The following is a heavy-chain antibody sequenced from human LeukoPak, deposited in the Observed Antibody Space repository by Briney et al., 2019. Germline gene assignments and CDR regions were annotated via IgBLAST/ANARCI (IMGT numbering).Heavy chain of an antibody. CDR1: GGSISSSNW. Sequence: PSETLSLTCAVSGGSISSSNWWSWVRQPPGKGLEWIGEIYHSGSTYYNPSLKSRVTISVDTSKNQFSLKLSSVTAADTAVYYCATQYYYDSSGYYSPGGPGGFDYWGQGTLVTVSS. CDR2: IYHSGST. J-gene: IGHJ4*02. V-gene: IGHV4-4*02. D-gene: IGHD3-22*01. CDR3: ATQYYYDSSGYYSPGGPGGFDY.